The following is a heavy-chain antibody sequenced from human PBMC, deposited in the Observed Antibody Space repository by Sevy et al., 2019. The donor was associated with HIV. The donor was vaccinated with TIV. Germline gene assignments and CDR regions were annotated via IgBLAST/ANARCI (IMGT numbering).Heavy chain of an antibody. Sequence: GESLKISCKGSGYSFPSYWIGWVRQMPGKGLEWMGIIYPGDSDTRYSPSFQGQVTISADKSISTAYLQWSSLKASDTAMYYCARKYYYDSSGYSHYFDYWGQGALVTVSS. CDR3: ARKYYYDSSGYSHYFDY. V-gene: IGHV5-51*01. CDR2: IYPGDSDT. J-gene: IGHJ4*02. D-gene: IGHD3-22*01. CDR1: GYSFPSYW.